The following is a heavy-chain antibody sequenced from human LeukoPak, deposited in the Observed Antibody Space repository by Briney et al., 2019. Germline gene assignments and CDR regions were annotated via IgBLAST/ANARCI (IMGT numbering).Heavy chain of an antibody. CDR2: FDPEDGET. V-gene: IGHV1-24*01. D-gene: IGHD6-19*01. J-gene: IGHJ4*02. Sequence: ASVKVSCKVSGYTLTELSMHWVRQAPGKGLEWMGGFDPEDGETIYAQKFQGRVTMTEDTSTDTAYMELSSLRSEDTAVYYCATDKRRGWCFDYWGQGTLVTVSS. CDR1: GYTLTELS. CDR3: ATDKRRGWCFDY.